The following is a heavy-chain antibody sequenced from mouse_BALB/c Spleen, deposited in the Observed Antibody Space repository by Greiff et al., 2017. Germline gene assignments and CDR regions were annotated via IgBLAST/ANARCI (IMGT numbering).Heavy chain of an antibody. CDR3: ASPIYDGYYGFAY. Sequence: VQLVESGPGLVAPSQSLSITCTVSGFSLTGYGVNWVRQPPGKGLEWLGMIWGDGSTDYNSALKSRLSISKDNSKSQVFLKMNSLQTDDTARYYCASPIYDGYYGFAYWGQGTLVTVSA. CDR1: GFSLTGYG. CDR2: IWGDGST. V-gene: IGHV2-6-7*01. J-gene: IGHJ3*01. D-gene: IGHD2-3*01.